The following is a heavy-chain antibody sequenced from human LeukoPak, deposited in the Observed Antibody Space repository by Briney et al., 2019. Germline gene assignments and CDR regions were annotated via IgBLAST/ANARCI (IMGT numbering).Heavy chain of an antibody. J-gene: IGHJ3*02. CDR3: ARATRGGIAVAGTRDAFDI. CDR2: ISAYNGNT. V-gene: IGHV1-18*01. CDR1: GYTFTSFG. Sequence: ASVKVSCKASGYTFTSFGISWVRQAPGQGLEWMGWISAYNGNTNYAQKLQGRVTITADESTSTAYMELSSLRSEDTAVYYCARATRGGIAVAGTRDAFDIWGQGTMVTVSS. D-gene: IGHD6-19*01.